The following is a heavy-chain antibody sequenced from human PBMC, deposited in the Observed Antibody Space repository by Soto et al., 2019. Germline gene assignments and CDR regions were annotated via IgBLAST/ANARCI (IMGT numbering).Heavy chain of an antibody. CDR3: ARVTSMVRGVIDTWFDP. D-gene: IGHD3-10*01. CDR1: GGTFSSYA. J-gene: IGHJ5*02. V-gene: IGHV1-69*01. CDR2: IIPRYGPA. Sequence: QVPLVQSGAEVKKPGASVTVSCKASGGTFSSYAIHWVRQAPGQGLEWMGGIIPRYGPAKYAQRFQGRVTITADESTTTVSMELTSLTSQDTAVYYCARVTSMVRGVIDTWFDPWGHGTLVTVSS.